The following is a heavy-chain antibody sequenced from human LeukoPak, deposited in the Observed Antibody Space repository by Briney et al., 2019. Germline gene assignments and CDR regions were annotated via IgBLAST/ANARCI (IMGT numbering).Heavy chain of an antibody. Sequence: SETLSLTCAVYGGSFSGYYWSWIRQPPGKGLEWIGEINHSGSTNYNPSLKSRVTISVDTSKNQFSLKLSSVTAADTAVYYCARHSADTAMAYWGQGTLVTVSS. J-gene: IGHJ4*02. V-gene: IGHV4-34*01. CDR3: ARHSADTAMAY. CDR1: GGSFSGYY. CDR2: INHSGST. D-gene: IGHD5-18*01.